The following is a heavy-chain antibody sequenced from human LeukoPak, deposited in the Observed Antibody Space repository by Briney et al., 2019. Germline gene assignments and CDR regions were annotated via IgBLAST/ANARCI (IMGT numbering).Heavy chain of an antibody. V-gene: IGHV3-23*01. CDR1: GFTFSSYG. CDR2: ISGSGGST. Sequence: GTLRLSCAASGFTFSSYGMSWVRQAPGKGLEWVSAISGSGGSTYYADSVKGRFTISRDNSKNTLYLQMNSLRAEDTAVYYCAKRGLAAALFRWGQGTLVTVSS. D-gene: IGHD6-13*01. J-gene: IGHJ4*02. CDR3: AKRGLAAALFR.